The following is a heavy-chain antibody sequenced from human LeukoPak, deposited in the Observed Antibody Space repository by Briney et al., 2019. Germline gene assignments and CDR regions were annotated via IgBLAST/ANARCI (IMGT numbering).Heavy chain of an antibody. Sequence: GGSLRLSCAASGFTVSSNYMSWVRQAPGKGLEWVSVIYSGGSTYYADSVKGRFTISRDNSKDTLYLQMNSLRAEDTAVYYCARVGADYCDMDVWGQGTTVTVSS. CDR3: ARVGADYCDMDV. V-gene: IGHV3-66*01. CDR2: IYSGGST. CDR1: GFTVSSNY. D-gene: IGHD3-22*01. J-gene: IGHJ6*02.